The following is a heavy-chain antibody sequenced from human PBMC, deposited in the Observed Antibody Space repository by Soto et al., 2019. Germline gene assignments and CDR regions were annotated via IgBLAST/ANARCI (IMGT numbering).Heavy chain of an antibody. Sequence: QVQLVQSGAEVKKPGASVKVSCKASGYTFTSYGISWVRQAPGQGLEWMGWINPYNGNTNYAQKLQGRVTMTTDTSTNTAYMELRSLGTDDTAVYYCARDWFGIDYWGQGTLVTVSS. V-gene: IGHV1-18*01. CDR3: ARDWFGIDY. CDR1: GYTFTSYG. CDR2: INPYNGNT. J-gene: IGHJ4*02. D-gene: IGHD3-16*01.